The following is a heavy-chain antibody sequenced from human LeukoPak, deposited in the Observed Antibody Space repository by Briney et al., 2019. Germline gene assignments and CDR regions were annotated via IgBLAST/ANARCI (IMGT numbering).Heavy chain of an antibody. V-gene: IGHV1-69*04. J-gene: IGHJ4*02. CDR3: ASHYCSAGSCYFDG. D-gene: IGHD2-21*01. CDR1: GGTFSSYA. CDR2: IIPILGIA. Sequence: GASVKVSCKASGGTFSSYAISWVRQAPGQGLEWMGRIIPILGIANYAQKFQGRVTITADKSTSTAYMELSSLRSEDTAVYYCASHYCSAGSCYFDGWGQGTLVTVSS.